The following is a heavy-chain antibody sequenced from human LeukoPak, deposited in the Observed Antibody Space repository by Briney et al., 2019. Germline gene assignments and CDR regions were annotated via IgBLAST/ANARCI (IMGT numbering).Heavy chain of an antibody. J-gene: IGHJ6*02. V-gene: IGHV1-69*13. Sequence: GASVKVSCKASGGTFSSYAISWVRQAPGQGLEWMGGIIPIFGTANYAQKFQGRVTITADESTSTAYMELSSLRSEDMAVYYCARSIEQQLARNYYGMDVWGQGTTVTVSS. CDR1: GGTFSSYA. D-gene: IGHD6-13*01. CDR3: ARSIEQQLARNYYGMDV. CDR2: IIPIFGTA.